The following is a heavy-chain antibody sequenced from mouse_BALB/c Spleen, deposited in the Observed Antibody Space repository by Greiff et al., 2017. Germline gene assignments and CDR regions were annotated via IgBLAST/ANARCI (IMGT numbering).Heavy chain of an antibody. D-gene: IGHD1-2*01. Sequence: EVQLQQSGPELVKPGASVKISCKASGYTFTDYNMHWVKQSHGKSLEWIGYIYPYNGGTGYNQKFKSKATLTVDNSSSTAYMELRSLTSEDSAVYYCARWDYYGYSYYAMDYWGQGTSVTVSS. J-gene: IGHJ4*01. CDR3: ARWDYYGYSYYAMDY. CDR1: GYTFTDYN. V-gene: IGHV1S29*02. CDR2: IYPYNGGT.